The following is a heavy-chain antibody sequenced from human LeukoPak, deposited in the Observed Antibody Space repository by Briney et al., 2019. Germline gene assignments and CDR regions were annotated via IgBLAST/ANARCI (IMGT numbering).Heavy chain of an antibody. CDR2: INHSGST. V-gene: IGHV4-34*01. CDR1: GGSFSGYY. Sequence: SETLSLTCAVYGGSFSGYYWSWIRQPPGKGLEWIGEINHSGSTNYNPSLKSRVTISVDTSKNQFSLKLSSVTAADTAVYYCARRISSWYSFYYYSYMDVWGKGTTVTISS. J-gene: IGHJ6*03. CDR3: ARRISSWYSFYYYSYMDV. D-gene: IGHD6-13*01.